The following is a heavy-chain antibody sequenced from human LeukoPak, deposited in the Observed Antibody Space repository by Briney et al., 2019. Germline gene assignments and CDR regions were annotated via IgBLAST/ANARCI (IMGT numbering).Heavy chain of an antibody. Sequence: GGSLRLSCAASGFTFSSYGMHWVRQAPGKGLEWVAFIRYDGTNKYYADSVKGRFTISRDNSKNTLYLQMNALSTEDTAVYFCAKDKSDQLWEPQHYWGQGTLVTVSS. V-gene: IGHV3-30*02. CDR1: GFTFSSYG. D-gene: IGHD1-26*01. CDR3: AKDKSDQLWEPQHY. J-gene: IGHJ4*02. CDR2: IRYDGTNK.